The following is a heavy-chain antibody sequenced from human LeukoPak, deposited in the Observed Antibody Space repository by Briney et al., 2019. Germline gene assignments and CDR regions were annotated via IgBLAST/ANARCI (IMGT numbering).Heavy chain of an antibody. CDR3: ARVTRGYYYDSSGYYYDYYYYYMDV. Sequence: GGSLRLSCAASGFTFSSYSMNWVRQAPGKGLEWVSSISSSSSYIYYADSVKGRFTISRDNAKNSLYLQMNSLRAEDTAVYYCARVTRGYYYDSSGYYYDYYYYYMDVWGKGTTVTVSS. J-gene: IGHJ6*03. D-gene: IGHD3-22*01. CDR1: GFTFSSYS. CDR2: ISSSSSYI. V-gene: IGHV3-21*01.